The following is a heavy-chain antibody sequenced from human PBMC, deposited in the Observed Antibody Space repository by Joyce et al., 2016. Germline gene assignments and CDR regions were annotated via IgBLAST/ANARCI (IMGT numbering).Heavy chain of an antibody. CDR3: ARVPGFH. V-gene: IGHV3-53*01. Sequence: EVQLVESGGGLIQPGGSLRLSCAASGFTVINNYMTWVRQAPGKGLEWVSFIYSGGDTYYADSVKGRFTISRDKNTLYPQMNSLRVEDTAVYYCARVPGFHWGQGTLVTVSS. CDR2: IYSGGDT. CDR1: GFTVINNY. J-gene: IGHJ4*02.